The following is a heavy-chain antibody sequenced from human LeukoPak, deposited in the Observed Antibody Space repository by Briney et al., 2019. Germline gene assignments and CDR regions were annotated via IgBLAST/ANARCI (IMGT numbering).Heavy chain of an antibody. V-gene: IGHV3-7*01. CDR2: LNQDGSIQ. J-gene: IGHJ3*01. CDR1: GFTFSHYW. CDR3: ARDHNVADV. D-gene: IGHD2-8*01. Sequence: PGGSLILSCVASGFTFSHYWMTWYRQAPGKGLEWVANLNQDGSIQAYGDSVRGRFTISRDNAKNSVYIQMNSLRVEDTAMYFCARDHNVADVWGRGTKATVSS.